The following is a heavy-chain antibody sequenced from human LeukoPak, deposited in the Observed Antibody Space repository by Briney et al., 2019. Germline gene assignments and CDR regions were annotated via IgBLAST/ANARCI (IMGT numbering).Heavy chain of an antibody. Sequence: SETLSLTCTVSGGSISSYYWSWIRQPAGKGLEWIGRIYTSGSTNYNPSLRSRVTISVDTSKNQFSLRLSSVTAADTAVYYCARGVTMVRGVIYYYYYMDVWGKGTTVTISS. D-gene: IGHD3-10*01. V-gene: IGHV4-4*07. J-gene: IGHJ6*03. CDR3: ARGVTMVRGVIYYYYYMDV. CDR1: GGSISSYY. CDR2: IYTSGST.